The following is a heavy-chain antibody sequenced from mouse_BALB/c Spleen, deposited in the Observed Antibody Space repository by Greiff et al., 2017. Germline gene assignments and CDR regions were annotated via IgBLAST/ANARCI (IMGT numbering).Heavy chain of an antibody. J-gene: IGHJ1*01. CDR2: ISDGGSYT. D-gene: IGHD2-14*01. V-gene: IGHV5-4*02. CDR3: ARDHYYRYDGDWYFDV. CDR1: GFTFSDYY. Sequence: DVMLVESGGGLVKPGGSLKLSCAASGFTFSDYYMYWVRQTPEKRLEWVATISDGGSYTYYPDSVKGRFTISRDNAKNNLYLQMSSLKSEDTAMYYCARDHYYRYDGDWYFDVWGAGTTVTVSS.